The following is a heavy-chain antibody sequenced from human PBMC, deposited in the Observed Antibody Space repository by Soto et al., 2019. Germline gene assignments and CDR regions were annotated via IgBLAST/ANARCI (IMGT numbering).Heavy chain of an antibody. CDR1: GFTFSSYG. CDR3: ARDRELPYYDFWSGYPDV. D-gene: IGHD3-3*01. Sequence: GGSLRLSCAASGFTFSSYGMHWVRQAPGKGLEWVAVIWYDGSNKYYADSVKGRFTISRDNSKNTLYLQMNSLRAEDTAVYYCARDRELPYYDFWSGYPDVWGQGTTVTVSS. V-gene: IGHV3-33*01. CDR2: IWYDGSNK. J-gene: IGHJ6*02.